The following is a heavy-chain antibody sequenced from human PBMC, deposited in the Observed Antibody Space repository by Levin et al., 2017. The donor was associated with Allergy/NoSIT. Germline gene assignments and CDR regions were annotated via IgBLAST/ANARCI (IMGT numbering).Heavy chain of an antibody. D-gene: IGHD3-22*01. V-gene: IGHV3-11*01. CDR2: ISSSGVTI. CDR3: ARTRSSGYYYTDY. CDR1: GFTFSDYY. Sequence: GGSLRLSCAASGFTFSDYYMSWIRQAPGKGLEWVSYISSSGVTIYYADSVKGRFTISRDNAKNSLYLQMNSLRAEDTAVYYCARTRSSGYYYTDYWGQRTLVTVSS. J-gene: IGHJ4*02.